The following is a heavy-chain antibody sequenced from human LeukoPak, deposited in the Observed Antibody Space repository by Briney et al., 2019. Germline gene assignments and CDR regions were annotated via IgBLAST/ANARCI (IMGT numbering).Heavy chain of an antibody. D-gene: IGHD4-17*01. CDR2: INPSGGST. V-gene: IGHV1-46*01. J-gene: IGHJ3*02. Sequence: GASVKVSCKASGYTFTSYYMHWVRQAPGQGLEWMGIINPSGGSTSYAQKFQGRVTMTRDMSTSTVYMELSSLRSEDTAVYYCASEARTTVTTNAFDIWGQGTMVTVSS. CDR3: ASEARTTVTTNAFDI. CDR1: GYTFTSYY.